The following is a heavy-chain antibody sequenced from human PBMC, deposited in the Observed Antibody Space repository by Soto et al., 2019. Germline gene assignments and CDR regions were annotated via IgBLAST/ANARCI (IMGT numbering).Heavy chain of an antibody. V-gene: IGHV3-13*04. CDR2: IGTAGDT. D-gene: IGHD5-12*01. Sequence: GGSLRVSCAASGFTFSNYGMHWVLQATGKGLEWVSAIGTAGDTYYPGSVKGRFTISRENAKNSLYLQMNSLRAGDTAVYYCARARSDYSDWFDPWGQGTLVTVPQ. J-gene: IGHJ5*02. CDR3: ARARSDYSDWFDP. CDR1: GFTFSNYG.